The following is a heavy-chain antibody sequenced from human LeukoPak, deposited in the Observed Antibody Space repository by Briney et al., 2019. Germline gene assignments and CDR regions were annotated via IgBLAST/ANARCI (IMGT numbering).Heavy chain of an antibody. CDR1: GFTFSSYS. D-gene: IGHD3-16*01. CDR3: ARDQYDYVWGSSHSLHIHY. Sequence: GGSLRLSCAASGFTFSSYSMNWVRQAPGKGVEWGSSISSISSYIYYADSEKGRFTISRDNDKNSLDLQMNSLRAEDTAVYYCARDQYDYVWGSSHSLHIHYWGQGTLVTVSS. J-gene: IGHJ4*02. CDR2: ISSISSYI. V-gene: IGHV3-21*01.